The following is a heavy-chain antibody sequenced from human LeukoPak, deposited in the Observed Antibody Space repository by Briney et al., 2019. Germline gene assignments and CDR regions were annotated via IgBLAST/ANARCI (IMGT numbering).Heavy chain of an antibody. CDR3: ASSTPYYYDSSGYSIDY. V-gene: IGHV4-4*07. Sequence: SETLSLTCTVSGGSNSSYYWSWIRQPAGKGLEWIGRIYTSGSTNYNPSLKSRVTMSVDTSKNQFSLKLSSVTAADTAVYYCASSTPYYYDSSGYSIDYWGQGTLVTVSS. D-gene: IGHD3-22*01. CDR2: IYTSGST. CDR1: GGSNSSYY. J-gene: IGHJ4*02.